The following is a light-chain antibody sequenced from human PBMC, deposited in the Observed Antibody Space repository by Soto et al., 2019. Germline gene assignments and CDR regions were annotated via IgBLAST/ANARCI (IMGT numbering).Light chain of an antibody. CDR2: RVT. CDR3: CAYAGINSVI. Sequence: QSALTQPPSASGSPGQSVTISCTGTSSDVGGYNYVSWYQQHPGKAPKLLMFRVTERPSGVPDRFSGSKSGNTASLTVSVLQAEYEADYYCCAYAGINSVIFGGGTKLTVL. J-gene: IGLJ2*01. V-gene: IGLV2-8*01. CDR1: SSDVGGYNY.